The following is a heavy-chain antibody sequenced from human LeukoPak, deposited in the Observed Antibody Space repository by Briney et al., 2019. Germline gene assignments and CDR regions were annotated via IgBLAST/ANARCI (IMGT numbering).Heavy chain of an antibody. V-gene: IGHV4-30-4*07. CDR3: ASSTYYDFWSGKTFDY. Sequence: PSETLSLTCAVSGGSISSGGYSWSWIRQPPGKGLEWIGYIYYSGSTYYNPSLKSRVTISVDTSKNQFSLKLSSVTTADTAVYYCASSTYYDFWSGKTFDYWGQGTLVTVSS. J-gene: IGHJ4*02. CDR2: IYYSGST. CDR1: GGSISSGGYS. D-gene: IGHD3-3*01.